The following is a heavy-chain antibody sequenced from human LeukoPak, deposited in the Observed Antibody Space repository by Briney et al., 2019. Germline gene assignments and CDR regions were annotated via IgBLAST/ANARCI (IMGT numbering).Heavy chain of an antibody. Sequence: GGSLRLSCAASGFTFSSYWMSWVRQAPGKGLEWVANIKQDGSEKYYVDSVKGRFTISRDNAKNSLYLQMNSLRAEDTAVYYCATVNSQYSSGWYYYYYYYMDVWGKGTTVTISS. CDR1: GFTFSSYW. CDR2: IKQDGSEK. CDR3: ATVNSQYSSGWYYYYYYYMDV. J-gene: IGHJ6*03. D-gene: IGHD6-19*01. V-gene: IGHV3-7*01.